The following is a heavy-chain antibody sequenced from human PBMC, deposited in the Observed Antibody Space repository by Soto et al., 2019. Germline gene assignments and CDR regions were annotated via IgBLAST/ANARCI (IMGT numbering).Heavy chain of an antibody. CDR2: ISYDGSNK. V-gene: IGHV3-30*03. CDR3: VGGQFYFDY. D-gene: IGHD3-10*01. Sequence: QVQLVESGGGVVQPGRSLRLSCAASGFPFTSYGMHWVREGPGKGLEWLAVISYDGSNKFYADSVKGRFTISRENSKNTLYLQMNSLRPEDTALYYCVGGQFYFDYRGQGTLVIVSS. J-gene: IGHJ4*02. CDR1: GFPFTSYG.